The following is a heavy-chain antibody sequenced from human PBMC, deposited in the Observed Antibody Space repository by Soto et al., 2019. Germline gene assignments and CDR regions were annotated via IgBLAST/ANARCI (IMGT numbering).Heavy chain of an antibody. J-gene: IGHJ6*03. D-gene: IGHD3-9*01. Sequence: EVQLVESGGGLVKPGGSLRLSCAASGFTFSTYSMNWVRQAPGKGLEWVSSISSSSNYIYYADSVKGRFTISRENAKNSLYLQMNSLRAEDTAAYYCASRPEFYDILTGYTPSYYYYMDVWGKGTTVTVS. V-gene: IGHV3-21*01. CDR1: GFTFSTYS. CDR3: ASRPEFYDILTGYTPSYYYYMDV. CDR2: ISSSSNYI.